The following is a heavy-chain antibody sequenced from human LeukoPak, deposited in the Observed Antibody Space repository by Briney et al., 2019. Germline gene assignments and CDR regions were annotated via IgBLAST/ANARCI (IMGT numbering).Heavy chain of an antibody. D-gene: IGHD4-17*01. Sequence: GGSLRLSCAASGFIFSDSAIHWVRQAAGKALDSVGRIKSKSNSYATAYAASVKGRFTISRDDSKNTAYLQMNSLKTEDTAVYYCTTYGDYGPGSDYWGQGTLVTVSS. CDR1: GFIFSDSA. CDR3: TTYGDYGPGSDY. CDR2: IKSKSNSYAT. J-gene: IGHJ4*02. V-gene: IGHV3-73*01.